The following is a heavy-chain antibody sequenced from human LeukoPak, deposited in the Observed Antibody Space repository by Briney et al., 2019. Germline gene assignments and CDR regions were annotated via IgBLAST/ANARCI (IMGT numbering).Heavy chain of an antibody. CDR2: IDRDGSRI. D-gene: IGHD4-23*01. CDR3: VRGNDYGGPHY. CDR1: GFTFSSYW. V-gene: IGHV3-74*01. Sequence: GGSLRLSCAVSGFTFSSYWMHWVRQAPGKGLVWVSRIDRDGSRINYADSVKGRFTISRDNGRNTLFLQMNSLRAEDAAVYYCVRGNDYGGPHYWGQGTLVTVSS. J-gene: IGHJ4*02.